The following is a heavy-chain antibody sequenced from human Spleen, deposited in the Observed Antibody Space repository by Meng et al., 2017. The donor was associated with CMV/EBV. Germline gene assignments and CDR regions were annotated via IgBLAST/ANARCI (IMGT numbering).Heavy chain of an antibody. D-gene: IGHD3-10*01. V-gene: IGHV3-21*01. CDR3: MVRGKLGAYDF. CDR1: GIAFSSYN. J-gene: IGHJ3*01. CDR2: ISSSATSI. Sequence: GESLKISCAASGIAFSSYNMNWVRQAPGKGLEWVSSISSSATSIDYADAVKGRFTISRETAKNSPYLQMNSLRAEDTAVYYCMVRGKLGAYDFWGQGTMVTVSS.